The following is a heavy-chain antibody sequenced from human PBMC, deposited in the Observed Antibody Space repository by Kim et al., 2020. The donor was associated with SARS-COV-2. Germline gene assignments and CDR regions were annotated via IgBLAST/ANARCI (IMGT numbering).Heavy chain of an antibody. V-gene: IGHV4-59*08. CDR2: IYYSGST. J-gene: IGHJ3*02. D-gene: IGHD2-2*01. CDR3: ARRALGYCSSTSCQDACDI. CDR1: GGSISIYY. Sequence: SETLSLTCTVSGGSISIYYWSWIRQPPGKRLEWIGYIYYSGSTNYNPSLKSRVTISVDTSKNQFSLKLSSVTAADTAVYYCARRALGYCSSTSCQDACDIWSQGTMLTVSS.